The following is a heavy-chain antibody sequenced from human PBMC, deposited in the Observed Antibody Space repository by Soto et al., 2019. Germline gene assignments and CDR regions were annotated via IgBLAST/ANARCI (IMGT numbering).Heavy chain of an antibody. J-gene: IGHJ4*02. CDR3: ARGYAANLDY. CDR1: GGSISSYY. CDR2: IYYSGST. V-gene: IGHV4-59*01. Sequence: SETLSLTCTVSGGSISSYYWSWIRQPPGKGPEWIGYIYYSGSTNYNPSLKSRVTISVDTSKNQFSLKLSSVTAADTAVYYCARGYAANLDYWGQGTLVTVSS. D-gene: IGHD5-12*01.